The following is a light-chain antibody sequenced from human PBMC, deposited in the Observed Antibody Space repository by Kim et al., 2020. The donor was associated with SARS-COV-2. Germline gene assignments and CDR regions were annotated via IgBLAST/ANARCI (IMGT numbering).Light chain of an antibody. CDR3: SAWDDSLNGVI. Sequence: GQRVTISCSGSTSNIGTNAVNWYQQRPGTAPKLLIYSNDHRPSGVPDRFSGSKSGTSASLAISGLQSEDEGDYDCSAWDDSLNGVIFGGGTQLTVL. J-gene: IGLJ2*01. V-gene: IGLV1-44*01. CDR2: SND. CDR1: TSNIGTNA.